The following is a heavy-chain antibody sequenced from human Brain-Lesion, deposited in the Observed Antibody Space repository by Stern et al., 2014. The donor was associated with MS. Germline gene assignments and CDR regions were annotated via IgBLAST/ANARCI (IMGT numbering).Heavy chain of an antibody. Sequence: EAHLVESGGGLVQPGGSLRLSCAASGFTVSNYYMSWVRQAPGKGLEWVSIIYTSGKTYYADSVRGRFVISRDKSKSTLYLQMDSLRPEDTAVYYCARDRVTTVTTYYFDSWGQGTRVTVSS. CDR1: GFTVSNYY. V-gene: IGHV3-66*02. CDR3: ARDRVTTVTTYYFDS. D-gene: IGHD4-17*01. CDR2: IYTSGKT. J-gene: IGHJ4*02.